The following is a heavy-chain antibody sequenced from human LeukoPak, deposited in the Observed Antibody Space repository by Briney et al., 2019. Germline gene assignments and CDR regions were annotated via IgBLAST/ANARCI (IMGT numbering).Heavy chain of an antibody. V-gene: IGHV3-23*01. J-gene: IGHJ4*02. CDR2: VSRSDGNT. Sequence: PGGSLRLSCAASGFTSTSYPMSRVRQAPGKGLEWVSTVSRSDGNTYYADSVKGRFTIARDSSKNTLYLQMNSLRAEDTAVYYCAKRYYCRGANCAFDYWGQGTLVTVSS. CDR1: GFTSTSYP. CDR3: AKRYYCRGANCAFDY. D-gene: IGHD2-15*01.